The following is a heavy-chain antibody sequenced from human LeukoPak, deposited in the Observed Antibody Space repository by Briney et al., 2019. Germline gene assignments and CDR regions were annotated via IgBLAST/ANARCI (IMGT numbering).Heavy chain of an antibody. J-gene: IGHJ4*02. V-gene: IGHV3-30*02. Sequence: PGGSLRLPCAASGFTFSSYGMHWVRQAPGKGLEWVAFIRYDGSNKYYADSVKGRFTISRGNSKNTLYLQMNSLRAEDTAVYYCAKDLATTSPGGYFDYWRQGTLVTVSS. CDR3: AKDLATTSPGGYFDY. CDR2: IRYDGSNK. D-gene: IGHD4-11*01. CDR1: GFTFSSYG.